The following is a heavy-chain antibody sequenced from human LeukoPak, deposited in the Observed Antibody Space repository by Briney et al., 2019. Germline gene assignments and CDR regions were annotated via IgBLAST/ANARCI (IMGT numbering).Heavy chain of an antibody. V-gene: IGHV1-2*06. CDR3: ARSYPEYYYDSSGYYDY. D-gene: IGHD3-22*01. CDR2: INPNSGGT. J-gene: IGHJ4*02. Sequence: GASVKVSCKASGYTFTGYYMHWVRQAPGQGLEWTGRINPNSGGTNYAQKFQGRVTMTMDTSISTAYMELSRLRSDDTAVYYCARSYPEYYYDSSGYYDYWGQGTLVTVSS. CDR1: GYTFTGYY.